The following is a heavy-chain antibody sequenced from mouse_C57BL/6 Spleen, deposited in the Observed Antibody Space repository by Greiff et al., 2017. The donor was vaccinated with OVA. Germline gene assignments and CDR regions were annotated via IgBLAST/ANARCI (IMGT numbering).Heavy chain of an antibody. Sequence: QVQLQQSGAELVKPGASVKISCKASGYAFSSYWMNWVKQRPGKGLEWIGQIYPGDGDTNYNGKFKGKATLTADKSSSTAYMQLSSLTSEDSAVYFCARSYNYGSWYFDVWGTGTTVTVSS. CDR3: ARSYNYGSWYFDV. J-gene: IGHJ1*03. CDR2: IYPGDGDT. CDR1: GYAFSSYW. D-gene: IGHD1-1*01. V-gene: IGHV1-80*01.